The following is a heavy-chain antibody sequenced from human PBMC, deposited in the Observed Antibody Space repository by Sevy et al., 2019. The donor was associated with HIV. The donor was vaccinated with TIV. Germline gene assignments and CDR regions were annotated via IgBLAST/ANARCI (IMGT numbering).Heavy chain of an antibody. Sequence: ASVKVSYKASGGTFSSYAISWVRQAPGQGLEWMGRIIPIFGTANYAQKFQGRVTITADESTSTAYMELSSLRSEDTAVYYCARDRRLEVTPPYYYYMDVWGKGTTVTVSS. CDR2: IIPIFGTA. CDR3: ARDRRLEVTPPYYYYMDV. V-gene: IGHV1-69*13. CDR1: GGTFSSYA. J-gene: IGHJ6*03. D-gene: IGHD3-3*01.